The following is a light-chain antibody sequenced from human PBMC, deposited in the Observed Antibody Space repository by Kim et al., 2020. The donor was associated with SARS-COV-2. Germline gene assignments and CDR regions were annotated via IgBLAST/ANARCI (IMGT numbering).Light chain of an antibody. J-gene: IGKJ5*01. CDR3: QQYNNWPPIT. Sequence: SPGERVTLSCRASQSVSSDLAWYQQKPGQGPRLLIYGASTRATGVPARFSGSGSGTEFTLTISSLQSEDFAVYYCQQYNNWPPITFGQGTRLEIK. CDR2: GAS. CDR1: QSVSSD. V-gene: IGKV3-15*01.